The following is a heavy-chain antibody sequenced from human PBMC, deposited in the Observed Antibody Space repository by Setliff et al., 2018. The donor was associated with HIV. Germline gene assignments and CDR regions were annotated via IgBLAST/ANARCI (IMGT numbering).Heavy chain of an antibody. J-gene: IGHJ4*02. D-gene: IGHD4-17*01. CDR1: GFTFSSYS. Sequence: PGGSLRLSCAASGFTFSSYSMNWVRQAPGKGLEWVSSISSSSDYIYNADSVKGRFTISRDNAKYSLYLQMNTLRVEDTAVYYCMYGGRTATTHWGQGTLVTVSS. V-gene: IGHV3-21*06. CDR3: MYGGRTATTH. CDR2: ISSSSDYI.